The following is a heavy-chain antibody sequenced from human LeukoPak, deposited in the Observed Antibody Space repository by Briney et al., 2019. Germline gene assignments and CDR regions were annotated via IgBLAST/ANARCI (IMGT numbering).Heavy chain of an antibody. CDR3: AKGQRSPLLLIAAAATGADY. CDR1: GFTFSRYA. Sequence: PGGSLRLSCAASGFTFSRYAMSWVRQAPGKGLEWVSGISGSGGSTYYADSVKGRFTLSRVNSENTLSLQMNSLRAEDTAVYYCAKGQRSPLLLIAAAATGADYWGQGTLVTVSS. CDR2: ISGSGGST. D-gene: IGHD6-13*01. J-gene: IGHJ4*02. V-gene: IGHV3-23*01.